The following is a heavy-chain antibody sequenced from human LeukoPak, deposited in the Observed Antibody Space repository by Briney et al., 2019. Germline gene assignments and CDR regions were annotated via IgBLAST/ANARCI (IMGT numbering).Heavy chain of an antibody. CDR2: ISYDGSNK. Sequence: GGSLRLSCAASGFTFSSYAMHWVRQAPGKGLEWVAVISYDGSNKYYADSVKGRFTISRDNSKNTLYLQMNSLRAEDTAVYYCATGYSSSWYGPFDYWGQGTLATVSS. CDR3: ATGYSSSWYGPFDY. J-gene: IGHJ4*02. CDR1: GFTFSSYA. D-gene: IGHD6-13*01. V-gene: IGHV3-30-3*01.